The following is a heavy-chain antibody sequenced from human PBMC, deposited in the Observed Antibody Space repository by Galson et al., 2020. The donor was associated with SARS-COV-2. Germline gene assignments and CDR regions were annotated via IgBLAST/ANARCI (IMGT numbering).Heavy chain of an antibody. Sequence: GGSLRLSCAASGFTFSSYGMHWVRQAPGKGLEWVAVIWYDGSNKYYADSVKGRFTISRDNSKNTLYLQMNSLRAEDTAVYYCARDIPIAETPERYAFDIWGQGTMVTVSS. CDR3: ARDIPIAETPERYAFDI. CDR2: IWYDGSNK. D-gene: IGHD6-13*01. V-gene: IGHV3-33*01. CDR1: GFTFSSYG. J-gene: IGHJ3*02.